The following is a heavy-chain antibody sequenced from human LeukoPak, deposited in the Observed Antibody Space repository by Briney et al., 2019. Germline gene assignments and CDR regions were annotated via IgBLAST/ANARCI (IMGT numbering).Heavy chain of an antibody. CDR1: GFTFSSYG. CDR3: AKDSPSGSYSNGVDY. CDR2: ISYDGSNK. Sequence: GVSLRLSCAASGFTFSSYGMHWVRQAPGKGLEWVAVISYDGSNKYYADSVKGRFTISRDNSKNTLYLQMNSLRAEDTAVYYCAKDSPSGSYSNGVDYWGQGTLVTVSS. D-gene: IGHD1-26*01. V-gene: IGHV3-30*18. J-gene: IGHJ4*02.